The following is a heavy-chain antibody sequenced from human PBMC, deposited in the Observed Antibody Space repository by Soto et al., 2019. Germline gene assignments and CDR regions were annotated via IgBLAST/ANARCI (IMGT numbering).Heavy chain of an antibody. J-gene: IGHJ4*02. Sequence: SETLSLTCAVYGGSFSGYYWSWIRQPPGEGLEWIGEINHSGSTNYNPSLKSRVTISVDTSKNQFSLKRSSVTAADTAVYYCARGLPRWGAAAHLPFDYWGQGTLVTVSS. CDR3: ARGLPRWGAAAHLPFDY. V-gene: IGHV4-34*01. D-gene: IGHD6-13*01. CDR1: GGSFSGYY. CDR2: INHSGST.